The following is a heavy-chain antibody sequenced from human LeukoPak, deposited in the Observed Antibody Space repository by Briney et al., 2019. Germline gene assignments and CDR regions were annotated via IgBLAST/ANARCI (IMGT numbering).Heavy chain of an antibody. Sequence: PGGSLRLSCAASGFTFSSYAMSWARQAPGKGLEWVSSISAGGDRTYYADSVKGRFTISRDNSKNTLYLQMNTLRAEDTAVYYCAARPVGAFSSGWYDYWGQGTLVTVSS. CDR1: GFTFSSYA. J-gene: IGHJ4*02. CDR2: ISAGGDRT. CDR3: AARPVGAFSSGWYDY. D-gene: IGHD6-19*01. V-gene: IGHV3-23*01.